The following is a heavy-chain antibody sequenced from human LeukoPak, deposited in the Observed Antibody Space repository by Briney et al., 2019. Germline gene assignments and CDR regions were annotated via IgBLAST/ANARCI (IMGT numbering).Heavy chain of an antibody. CDR3: VDPRM. Sequence: GGSLRLSCAASGFTFSSYSMNWVRQAPGKGLEWVSSISSSSSYIYYPDSVKGRFTISRDNAKNSLYLQMNSLRAEDTAVYYCVDPRMWGQGTLVTVSS. D-gene: IGHD2-8*01. CDR1: GFTFSSYS. V-gene: IGHV3-21*01. CDR2: ISSSSSYI. J-gene: IGHJ4*02.